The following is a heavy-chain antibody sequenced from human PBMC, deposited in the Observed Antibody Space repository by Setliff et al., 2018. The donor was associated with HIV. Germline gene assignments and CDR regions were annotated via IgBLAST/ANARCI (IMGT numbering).Heavy chain of an antibody. CDR3: ARRPGSGYGYFDY. J-gene: IGHJ4*02. D-gene: IGHD5-12*01. CDR2: ISGSAGST. Sequence: SLRLSCAASGFTFSSYAMSWVRQAPGKGLEWVSVISGSAGSTYYGDSVKGRFTISRDNSKNTLFLQMNSLRAEDTAVYYCARRPGSGYGYFDYWGPGTLVTVSS. CDR1: GFTFSSYA. V-gene: IGHV3-23*01.